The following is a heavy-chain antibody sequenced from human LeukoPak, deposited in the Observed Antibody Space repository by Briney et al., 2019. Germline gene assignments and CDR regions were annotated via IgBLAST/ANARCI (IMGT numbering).Heavy chain of an antibody. D-gene: IGHD5-24*01. CDR1: GYTFTGYY. CDR3: ARLEMATIRHDAFDI. Sequence: ASVKVSCKASGYTFTGYYMHWVRQAPGQGLEWMGWINPNSGGTNYAQKFQGRVTMTRDTPISTAYMELSRLRSDDTAVYYCARLEMATIRHDAFDIWGQGTMVTVSS. CDR2: INPNSGGT. J-gene: IGHJ3*02. V-gene: IGHV1-2*02.